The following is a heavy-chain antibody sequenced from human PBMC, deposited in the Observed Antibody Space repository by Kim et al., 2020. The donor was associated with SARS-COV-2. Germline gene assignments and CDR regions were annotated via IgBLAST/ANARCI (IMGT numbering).Heavy chain of an antibody. CDR3: ARICITMVRGVALLYNWFDP. D-gene: IGHD3-10*01. CDR1: GGSFSGYY. V-gene: IGHV4-34*01. CDR2: INHSGST. J-gene: IGHJ5*02. Sequence: SETLSLTCAVYGGSFSGYYWSWIRQPPGKGLEWIGEINHSGSTNYNPSLKSRVTISVDTSKSQFSLKLSSVTAADTAVYYCARICITMVRGVALLYNWFDPWGQGTLVTVSS.